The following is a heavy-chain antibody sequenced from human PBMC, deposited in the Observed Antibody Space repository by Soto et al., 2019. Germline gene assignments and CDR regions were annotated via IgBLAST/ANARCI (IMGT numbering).Heavy chain of an antibody. CDR2: MNRNSGNT. CDR3: ARRGYSSSWYYYYYYGMDV. J-gene: IGHJ6*02. CDR1: GYTFTSYD. D-gene: IGHD6-13*01. Sequence: QVQLVQSGAEVKKPGASVKVSCKASGYTFTSYDINWVRQATGQGLEWMGWMNRNSGNTGYAQKFQGRGTMTRNTSISTAYMELSSLRSEDTAVYYCARRGYSSSWYYYYYYGMDVWGQGTTVTVSS. V-gene: IGHV1-8*01.